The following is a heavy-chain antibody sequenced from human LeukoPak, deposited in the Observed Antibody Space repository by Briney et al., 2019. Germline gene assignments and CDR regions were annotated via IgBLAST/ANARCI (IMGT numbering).Heavy chain of an antibody. D-gene: IGHD2-2*01. J-gene: IGHJ4*02. CDR2: ISSSSSYI. CDR3: VNLKVVPAANDY. V-gene: IGHV3-21*04. CDR1: GFTFSSYS. Sequence: GGSLRLSCAAAGFTFSSYSMNWVRQAPGKGPEWVSSISSSSSYIYYADSVKGRFTISRDNSKNTLYLQMNSLRAEDTAVYYCVNLKVVPAANDYWGQGTLVTVSS.